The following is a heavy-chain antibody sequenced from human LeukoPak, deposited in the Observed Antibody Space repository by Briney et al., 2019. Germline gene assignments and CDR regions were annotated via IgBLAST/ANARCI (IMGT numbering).Heavy chain of an antibody. Sequence: PSETLSLTCAVYGGSFSGYYWSWIRQPPGKGLEWIGKINHSGSTSYNPSLKSRVTISVDTSKNQFSLKLSSVTAADTAVYYCARSARYYGDSRGYFQHWGQGTLVTVSS. CDR2: INHSGST. J-gene: IGHJ1*01. D-gene: IGHD4-17*01. V-gene: IGHV4-34*01. CDR3: ARSARYYGDSRGYFQH. CDR1: GGSFSGYY.